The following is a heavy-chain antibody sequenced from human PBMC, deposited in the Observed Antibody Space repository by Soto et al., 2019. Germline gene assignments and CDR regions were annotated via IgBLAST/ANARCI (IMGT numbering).Heavy chain of an antibody. J-gene: IGHJ6*02. CDR1: GSTFSTYS. CDR2: ISSRSDI. D-gene: IGHD2-21*02. CDR3: EREHTAWPLAYGLDV. V-gene: IGHV3-21*01. Sequence: GSLRPAGLVSGSTFSTYSINWVRQAPGKGLEWVSSISSRSDIYYADSVKGRFTISGDNAKNSVSLQMNSLRAEDTAVYYCEREHTAWPLAYGLDVWGQGTTVTVSS.